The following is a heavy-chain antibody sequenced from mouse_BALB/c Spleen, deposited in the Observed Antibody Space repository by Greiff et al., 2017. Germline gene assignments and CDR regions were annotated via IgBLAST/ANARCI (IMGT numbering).Heavy chain of an antibody. D-gene: IGHD2-1*01. CDR1: GYSITSDYA. J-gene: IGHJ1*01. CDR3: ARDGNYDWYFDV. CDR2: ISYSGST. Sequence: EVKLMESGPGLVEPSQSLSLTCTVTGYSITSDYAWNWIRQFPGNKLEWMGYISYSGSTSYNPSLKSRISITRDTSKNQFFLQLNSVTTEDTATYYCARDGNYDWYFDVWGAGTTVTVSS. V-gene: IGHV3-2*02.